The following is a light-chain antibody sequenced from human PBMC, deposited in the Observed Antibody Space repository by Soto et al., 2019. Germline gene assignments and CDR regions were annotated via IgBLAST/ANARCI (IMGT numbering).Light chain of an antibody. Sequence: EIVLTQSPGTLSLSPGERATLSCRASQSVSSSYLAWYQQKPGQAPRLLLYGGSSRATGIPDRFSGSGAGTDFTLTISRLEPEDSAVYYCQQYGSSPWTFGQGTKLEIK. CDR3: QQYGSSPWT. J-gene: IGKJ1*01. CDR2: GGS. CDR1: QSVSSSY. V-gene: IGKV3-20*01.